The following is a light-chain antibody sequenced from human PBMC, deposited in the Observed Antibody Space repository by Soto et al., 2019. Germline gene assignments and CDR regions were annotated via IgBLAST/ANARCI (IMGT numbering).Light chain of an antibody. Sequence: IVLTQEPVTLSLSSGERATLSCRASQSVTNNYLAWYQQRPGLAPRLLIYGASSRATGIPDRFSGSGSGTVFTLTISRLEPEDFAVYYCQQYGRSRTFGQGTKVDIK. CDR2: GAS. V-gene: IGKV3-20*01. J-gene: IGKJ1*01. CDR3: QQYGRSRT. CDR1: QSVTNNY.